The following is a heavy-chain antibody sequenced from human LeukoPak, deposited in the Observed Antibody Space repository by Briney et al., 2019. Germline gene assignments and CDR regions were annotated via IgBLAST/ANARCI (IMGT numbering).Heavy chain of an antibody. CDR2: IGGSGVDT. V-gene: IGHV3-23*01. Sequence: PGGSLRLSCAASGFTFSSYAMSWVRQAPGKGLEWVSGIGGSGVDTYYADSVKGRFTISRDNSKNTLYLQMNRLRAEDAAVYSCARGLQLWLSWGRGTLVTVSS. CDR3: ARGLQLWLS. D-gene: IGHD5-18*01. J-gene: IGHJ4*02. CDR1: GFTFSSYA.